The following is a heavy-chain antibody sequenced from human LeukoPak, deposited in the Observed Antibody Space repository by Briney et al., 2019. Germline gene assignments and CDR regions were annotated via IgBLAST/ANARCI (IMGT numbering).Heavy chain of an antibody. CDR3: TTDSGADYDDY. J-gene: IGHJ4*02. V-gene: IGHV3-30-3*01. D-gene: IGHD3-10*01. CDR1: RFPFNTFA. Sequence: GGSLRLSCAASRFPFNTFAMHWVRQAPGKGLEWVAVISSDGSNEKYGDSVKGRFTISRDNSKNTLYLQMNSLRAEDTAVYYCTTDSGADYDDYWGQGTLVTVSS. CDR2: ISSDGSNE.